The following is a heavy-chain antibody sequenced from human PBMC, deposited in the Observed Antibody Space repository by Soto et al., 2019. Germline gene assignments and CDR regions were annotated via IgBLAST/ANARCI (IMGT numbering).Heavy chain of an antibody. V-gene: IGHV4-34*01. CDR3: ARGLILWFGELSRRGGYYYYMDV. CDR2: INDSGNI. Sequence: WTWIRQTPGKGLEWIGEINDSGNINYNPSPKSRVTILVDTAKKQISLKLSSVTAADTAVYYCARGLILWFGELSRRGGYYYYMDVWGKGTSVTVSS. D-gene: IGHD3-10*01. J-gene: IGHJ6*03.